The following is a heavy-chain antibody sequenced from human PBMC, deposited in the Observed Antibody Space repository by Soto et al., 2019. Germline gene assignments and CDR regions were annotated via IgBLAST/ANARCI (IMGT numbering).Heavy chain of an antibody. CDR2: INAGNGNT. J-gene: IGHJ5*02. D-gene: IGHD3-3*01. CDR1: GYTFTSYA. V-gene: IGHV1-3*01. Sequence: ASVKVSCKASGYTFTSYAIHWVRQAPGQRLEWMGWINAGNGNTKYSQKFQGRVTITRDTSASTAYMELSSLRSEDTAVYYCAKSLGYYDFWSGTRGFDPWGQGTLVTVSS. CDR3: AKSLGYYDFWSGTRGFDP.